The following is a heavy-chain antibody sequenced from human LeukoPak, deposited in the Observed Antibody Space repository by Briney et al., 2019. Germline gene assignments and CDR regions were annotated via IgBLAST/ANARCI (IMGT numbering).Heavy chain of an antibody. J-gene: IGHJ6*03. V-gene: IGHV4-61*02. CDR2: IYTSGST. CDR3: AGVLVVAATSRSYYYYYMDV. D-gene: IGHD2-15*01. CDR1: GGSISSGSCY. Sequence: SETLSLTCTVSGGSISSGSCYWGWIRQPAGKGLEWIGRIYTSGSTNYNPSLKSRVTISVDTSKNQFSLKLSSVTAADTAVYYCAGVLVVAATSRSYYYYYMDVQGKGTTVTVSS.